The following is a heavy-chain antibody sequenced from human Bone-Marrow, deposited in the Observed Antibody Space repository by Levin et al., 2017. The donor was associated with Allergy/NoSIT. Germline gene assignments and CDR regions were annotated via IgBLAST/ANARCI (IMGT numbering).Heavy chain of an antibody. Sequence: SETLSLTCAVSGGSISNFYWTWIRQTPGVGLEWIGHVHYTGSSTSNPSLKPRLTFSVATSRTQSSLSLRALSSADTAVYYWARGAGYGDYFDSWGQGTLVTVSS. CDR3: ARGAGYGDYFDS. CDR2: VHYTGSS. D-gene: IGHD4-17*01. V-gene: IGHV4-59*01. CDR1: GGSISNFY. J-gene: IGHJ4*02.